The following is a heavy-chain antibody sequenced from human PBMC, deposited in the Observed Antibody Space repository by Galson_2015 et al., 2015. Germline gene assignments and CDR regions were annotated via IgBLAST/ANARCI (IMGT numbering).Heavy chain of an antibody. CDR1: GFTFTTST. D-gene: IGHD7-27*01. CDR2: IVVGSGDT. J-gene: IGHJ4*02. Sequence: SVKVSCKASGFTFTTSTVQWVRQARGQRLEWIGWIVVGSGDTNYAQSFQERLTITRDMPTSTAYMELSSLTSEDTAVYYCAAEFLKTGDFDYWGQGTLVTVSP. CDR3: AAEFLKTGDFDY. V-gene: IGHV1-58*01.